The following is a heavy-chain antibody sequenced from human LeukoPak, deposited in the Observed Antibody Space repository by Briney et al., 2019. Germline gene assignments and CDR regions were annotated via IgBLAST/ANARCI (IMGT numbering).Heavy chain of an antibody. J-gene: IGHJ4*02. CDR1: GGSISNLDYY. V-gene: IGHV4-4*07. CDR3: ARVVYGSSEFDY. D-gene: IGHD6-6*01. Sequence: SETLSLTCTVSGGSISNLDYYRTWIRQPAGKRLEWIGRIYTSGGTNYNPSLKSRVTMSVDKSKNQFSLKLSSVTAADTAVYYCARVVYGSSEFDYWGQGTLVTVS. CDR2: IYTSGGT.